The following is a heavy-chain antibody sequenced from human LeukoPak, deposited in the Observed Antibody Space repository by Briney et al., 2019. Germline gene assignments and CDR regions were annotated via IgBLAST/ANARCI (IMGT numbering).Heavy chain of an antibody. CDR1: GFTFSTYG. D-gene: IGHD1-1*01. V-gene: IGHV3-33*01. CDR3: ARLGWNEDYGMYV. CDR2: IWYDGSNK. J-gene: IGHJ6*02. Sequence: GGSLRLSCAASGFTFSTYGFHWVRQAPGKGLEWVAVIWYDGSNKYYADSVKGRFTISRDNSKNTLSLQMNSLRVEDTAVYYCARLGWNEDYGMYVWGQGTTVTVSS.